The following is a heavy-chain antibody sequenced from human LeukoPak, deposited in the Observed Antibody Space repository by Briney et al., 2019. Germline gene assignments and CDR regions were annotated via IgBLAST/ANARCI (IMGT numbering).Heavy chain of an antibody. J-gene: IGHJ4*02. CDR1: GFTFSSYG. V-gene: IGHV3-33*01. D-gene: IGHD6-19*01. Sequence: GGSLRLSCAASGFTFSSYGMHWVRQAPGKGLEWVAVIWYDGSNKYYADSVKGRFTISRDNSKNTLYLQMNSLRAEDTAVYYCARDRAVAGILDYWGQGTLVTVSS. CDR3: ARDRAVAGILDY. CDR2: IWYDGSNK.